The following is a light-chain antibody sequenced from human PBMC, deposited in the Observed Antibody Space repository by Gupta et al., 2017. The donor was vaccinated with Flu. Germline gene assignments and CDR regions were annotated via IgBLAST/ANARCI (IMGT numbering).Light chain of an antibody. CDR2: GAS. CDR3: HQYGSSPPIT. CDR1: QSVSSSY. Sequence: EIVLTQSPGTLSLSPGERATLSCRASQSVSSSYLAWYQQKPGQAPRLLIYGASSRGTGIPDRFSGSGSGTDVTLTISRLEPEDFAVYYCHQYGSSPPITFGQGTRVEIK. J-gene: IGKJ5*01. V-gene: IGKV3-20*01.